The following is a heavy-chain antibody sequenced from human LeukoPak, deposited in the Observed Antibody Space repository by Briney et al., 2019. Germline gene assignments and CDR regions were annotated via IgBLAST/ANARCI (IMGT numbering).Heavy chain of an antibody. V-gene: IGHV4-38-2*02. J-gene: IGHJ6*03. CDR1: GYSISNGYY. D-gene: IGHD5-24*01. Sequence: PSETLSLTCTVSGYSISNGYYWGWIRQPPGKGLEWIGSLYYSGSTYYNPSLKSRVTISVDTSKNQFSLKLSSVTAAETAVYYCAREGRYRYGYNEYHSYMDIWGKGTTVTVSS. CDR2: LYYSGST. CDR3: AREGRYRYGYNEYHSYMDI.